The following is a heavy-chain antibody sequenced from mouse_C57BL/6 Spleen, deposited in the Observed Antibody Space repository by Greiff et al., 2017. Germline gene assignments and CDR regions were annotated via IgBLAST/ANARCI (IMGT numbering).Heavy chain of an antibody. CDR2: IDTNSGGT. CDR3: ASEGRGRGDY. CDR1: GYTFTSYW. Sequence: VQLQQPGAELVKPGASVKLSCKASGYTFTSYWMHWVKQRPGRGLGWIGRIDTNSGGTKYNEKFKSKATLTVDKPSSTAYMQLSSLTSADSAVYYCASEGRGRGDYWGQGTTLTVSS. V-gene: IGHV1-72*01. J-gene: IGHJ2*01. D-gene: IGHD3-3*01.